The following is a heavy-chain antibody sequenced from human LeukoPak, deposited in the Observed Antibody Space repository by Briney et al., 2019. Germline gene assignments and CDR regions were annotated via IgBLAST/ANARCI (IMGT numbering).Heavy chain of an antibody. CDR1: GGSISTYS. J-gene: IGHJ4*02. CDR3: ARVRLVGYDILTGYYSFDY. D-gene: IGHD3-9*01. CDR2: IYYSGNT. Sequence: PSETLSLTCTVSGGSISTYSWGWIRQPPGKGLEWIGYIYYSGNTNYNPSLKSRVTISVDTSKNQFSLKLSSVTAADTAVYYCARVRLVGYDILTGYYSFDYWGQGTLVTVSS. V-gene: IGHV4-59*01.